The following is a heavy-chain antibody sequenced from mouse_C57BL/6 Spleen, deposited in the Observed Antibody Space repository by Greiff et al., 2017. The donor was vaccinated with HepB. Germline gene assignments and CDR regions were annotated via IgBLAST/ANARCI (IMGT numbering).Heavy chain of an antibody. CDR1: GFTFTDYY. J-gene: IGHJ4*01. V-gene: IGHV7-3*01. Sequence: DVKLVESGGGLVQPGGSLSLSCAASGFTFTDYYMSWVRQPPGKALEWLGFIRNKANGYTTEYSASVKGRFTISRDNSQSILYLQMNALRAEDSATYYCARYGYDGYAMDYWGQGTSVTVSS. D-gene: IGHD2-2*01. CDR2: IRNKANGYTT. CDR3: ARYGYDGYAMDY.